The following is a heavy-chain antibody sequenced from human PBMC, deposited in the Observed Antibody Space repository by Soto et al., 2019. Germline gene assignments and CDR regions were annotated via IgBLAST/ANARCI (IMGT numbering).Heavy chain of an antibody. J-gene: IGHJ6*02. CDR1: GGTFSSYA. V-gene: IGHV1-69*12. CDR3: ARMSDIVLVPAAMRHYYYGMDV. Sequence: QVQLVQSGAEVKKPGSSVKVSCKASGGTFSSYAISWVRQAPGQGLEWMGGIIPIFGTANYAQKFQGRVTITADESTSTAYMELSSLRSEDTAVYYCARMSDIVLVPAAMRHYYYGMDVWGQGTTVTVSS. CDR2: IIPIFGTA. D-gene: IGHD2-2*01.